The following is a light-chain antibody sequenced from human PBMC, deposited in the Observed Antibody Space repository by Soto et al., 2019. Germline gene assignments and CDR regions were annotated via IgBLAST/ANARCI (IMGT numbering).Light chain of an antibody. Sequence: EIVMTQSPATLSVSPGERATLSCRASQSVSSNLAWYQQKPGQAPRLLIYGASTRATGIPARFSGSGSGTDFTLTIRSLQSEDFAVYYCHHYNNWPRTFGQGTKVEIK. CDR2: GAS. CDR3: HHYNNWPRT. CDR1: QSVSSN. J-gene: IGKJ1*01. V-gene: IGKV3-15*01.